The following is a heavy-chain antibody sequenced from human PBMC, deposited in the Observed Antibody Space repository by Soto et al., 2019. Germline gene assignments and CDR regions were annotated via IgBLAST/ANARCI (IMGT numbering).Heavy chain of an antibody. Sequence: SETLSLTCTVSVGSISSSSYYWGWIRQPPGKGLEWIGSIYYSGSTCYNPSLKSRVTISVDTSKNQFSLKLSSVTAADTAVYYCAGLPYDSSVYYSVFFFFASGGQGPLVPVSS. J-gene: IGHJ4*02. V-gene: IGHV4-39*01. D-gene: IGHD3-22*01. CDR3: AGLPYDSSVYYSVFFFFAS. CDR2: IYYSGST. CDR1: VGSISSSSYY.